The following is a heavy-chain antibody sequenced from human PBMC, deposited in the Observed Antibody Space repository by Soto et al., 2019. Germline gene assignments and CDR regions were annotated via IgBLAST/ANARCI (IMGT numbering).Heavy chain of an antibody. J-gene: IGHJ4*02. D-gene: IGHD1-26*01. Sequence: QVQLVQSGAEVKKPGSSVKVSCKASGGTFSSYAITWVRQAPGQGLEWMGGSIPFFDTANYAQKFQGRLTFTADESTSTAYMELSSLSSKDTAVYYCARFRFSGSYYFDYWGQGTLVTVSS. CDR3: ARFRFSGSYYFDY. V-gene: IGHV1-69*12. CDR2: SIPFFDTA. CDR1: GGTFSSYA.